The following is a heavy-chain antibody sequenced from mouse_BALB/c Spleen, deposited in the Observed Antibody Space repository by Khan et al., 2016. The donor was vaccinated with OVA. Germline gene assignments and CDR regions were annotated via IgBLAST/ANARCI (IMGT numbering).Heavy chain of an antibody. CDR1: GYTFINYW. V-gene: IGHV1-7*01. CDR3: ARKGLRWNFDY. J-gene: IGHJ2*01. D-gene: IGHD1-1*01. Sequence: QVQLQQPGAELAKPGASVKMSCKASGYTFINYWILWIKQRPGQGLEWIGYINPSTGYTEYNQNFKDKATLTADKYSRTAYMQLSSMTSEDSTVYYCARKGLRWNFDYWGQGTTLTVSS. CDR2: INPSTGYT.